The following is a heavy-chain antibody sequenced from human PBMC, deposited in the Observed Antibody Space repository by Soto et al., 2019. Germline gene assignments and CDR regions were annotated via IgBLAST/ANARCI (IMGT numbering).Heavy chain of an antibody. CDR3: ARGGWVEKEADAMDV. J-gene: IGHJ3*01. D-gene: IGHD1-26*01. CDR2: ISAYNGNT. CDR1: GYTFTSYG. V-gene: IGHV1-18*01. Sequence: ASVKVSCKASGYTFTSYGISWVRQAPGQGLEWMGWISAYNGNTNYAQKLQGRVTMTTDTSTSTAYMELRSLRSDDTAAYYCARGGWVEKEADAMDVWGQGTMVTVSS.